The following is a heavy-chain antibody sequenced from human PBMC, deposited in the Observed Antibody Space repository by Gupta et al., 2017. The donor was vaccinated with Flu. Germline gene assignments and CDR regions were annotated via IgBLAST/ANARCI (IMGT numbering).Heavy chain of an antibody. CDR2: LAYRGGT. CDR1: GGSINSGGYY. Sequence: QLQLQESGPGLVKPSETLSLTCTVSGGSINSGGYYWGWIRHPPGTGLEWIGRLAYRGGTYYNLSLRSRLSLSADTSKIQFSLQLSSVTAADTAVYYCARHLIGGRGFELRHNWFDPWGQGTLVIVSS. V-gene: IGHV4-39*01. J-gene: IGHJ5*02. CDR3: ARHLIGGRGFELRHNWFDP. D-gene: IGHD3-10*01.